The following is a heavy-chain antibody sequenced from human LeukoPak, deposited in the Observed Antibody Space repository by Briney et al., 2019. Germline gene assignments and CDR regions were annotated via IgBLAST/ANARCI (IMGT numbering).Heavy chain of an antibody. CDR1: GGSISSGDYY. J-gene: IGHJ5*02. CDR3: ARARIAAAGSWFDP. Sequence: SETLSLTCTVSGGSISSGDYYWSWIRQPPGKGLEWIGYIYYSGSTYYNPSLKSRVTISVDTSKNQFSLKLSSVTAADTAVYYCARARIAAAGSWFDPWGQGTLVTVSS. CDR2: IYYSGST. V-gene: IGHV4-30-4*08. D-gene: IGHD6-13*01.